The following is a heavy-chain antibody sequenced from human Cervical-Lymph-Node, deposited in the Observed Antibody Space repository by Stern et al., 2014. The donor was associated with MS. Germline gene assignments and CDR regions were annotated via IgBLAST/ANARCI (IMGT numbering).Heavy chain of an antibody. D-gene: IGHD4-11*01. CDR1: GGSITNRDY. CDR2: VYYRGIT. Sequence: QVQLQESGPGLVKPSETLSLTCTVSGGSITNRDYWGWIRQSPGKGLEWIGSVYYRGITYYRPSLKSRDTISIATSKNHFSLNLTSVPATDTAVYFCARGVTAVTNYVPNWCFDLWGRGTLVTVSS. V-gene: IGHV4-39*02. J-gene: IGHJ2*01. CDR3: ARGVTAVTNYVPNWCFDL.